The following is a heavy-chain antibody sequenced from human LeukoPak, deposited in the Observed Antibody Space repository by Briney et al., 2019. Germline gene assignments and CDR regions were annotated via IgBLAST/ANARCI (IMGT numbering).Heavy chain of an antibody. V-gene: IGHV3-48*03. CDR1: GFTFSSYE. Sequence: QPGGSLRLSCAASGFTFSSYEMNWVRQAPGKGLEWVSYISSTDDTIYYADSVKGRFTISRDNAKNSLYLQMNSLRADDTAVYYCARRDYAYYHLDVWGKGTTVTVSS. CDR3: ARRDYAYYHLDV. J-gene: IGHJ6*03. CDR2: ISSTDDTI.